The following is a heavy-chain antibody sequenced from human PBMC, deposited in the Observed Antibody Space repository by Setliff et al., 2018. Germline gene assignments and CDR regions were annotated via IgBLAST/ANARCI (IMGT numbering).Heavy chain of an antibody. Sequence: ASVKVSCKASGYTFTNYGVSWVRQAPGQGLEWMGWISGYNGKTNYAQKVQGRVSMTTHTSTSTAYMELRSLRSDDTAVYYCARHGDASFYYDILTGHSPPYYFDYWGQGTRVTVSS. CDR2: ISGYNGKT. V-gene: IGHV1-18*01. J-gene: IGHJ4*02. CDR1: GYTFTNYG. D-gene: IGHD3-9*01. CDR3: ARHGDASFYYDILTGHSPPYYFDY.